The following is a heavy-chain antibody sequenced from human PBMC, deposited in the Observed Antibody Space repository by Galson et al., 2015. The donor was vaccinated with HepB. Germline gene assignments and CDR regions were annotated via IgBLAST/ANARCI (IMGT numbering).Heavy chain of an antibody. V-gene: IGHV3-7*03. CDR1: GFTFSSYA. CDR3: ARDLRTSSWYDGY. J-gene: IGHJ4*02. Sequence: SLRLSCAASGFTFSSYAMSWVRQAPGRGLEWLANINEDGSEKYHVGSVKGRFIISRDNAKNSVFLQMNSLRAEDTAVYYCARDLRTSSWYDGYWGQGILVTVSS. D-gene: IGHD6-13*01. CDR2: INEDGSEK.